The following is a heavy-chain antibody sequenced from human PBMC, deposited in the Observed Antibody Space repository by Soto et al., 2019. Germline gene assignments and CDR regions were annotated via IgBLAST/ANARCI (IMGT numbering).Heavy chain of an antibody. D-gene: IGHD5-12*01. Sequence: PGGSLRLSCAASGFTFSSYAMHWVRQAPGKGLEWVAVISYDGSNKYYADSVKGRFTISRDNSKNTLYLQMNSLRAEDTAVYYCARDGKWLRHTNRPYYYYGMDVWGQGTTVTVSS. CDR2: ISYDGSNK. CDR1: GFTFSSYA. J-gene: IGHJ6*02. CDR3: ARDGKWLRHTNRPYYYYGMDV. V-gene: IGHV3-30-3*01.